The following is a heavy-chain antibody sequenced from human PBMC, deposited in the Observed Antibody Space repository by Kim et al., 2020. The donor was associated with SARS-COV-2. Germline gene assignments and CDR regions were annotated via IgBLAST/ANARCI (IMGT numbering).Heavy chain of an antibody. Sequence: SETLSLTCTVSGYSISSGYYWGWIRQPPGKGLEWIGSIYHSGSTYYNPSLKSRVTISVDTSKNQFSLKLSSVTAADTAVYYCARDSSRIDYWGQGTLVTV. CDR2: IYHSGST. J-gene: IGHJ4*02. CDR1: GYSISSGYY. CDR3: ARDSSRIDY. V-gene: IGHV4-38-2*02. D-gene: IGHD6-13*01.